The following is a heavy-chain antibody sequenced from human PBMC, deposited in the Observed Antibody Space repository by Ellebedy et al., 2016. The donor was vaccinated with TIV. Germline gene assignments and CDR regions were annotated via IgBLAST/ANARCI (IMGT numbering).Heavy chain of an antibody. J-gene: IGHJ4*02. CDR3: ARGGAGFDSMNRELSFDS. CDR1: GFTFRRYW. V-gene: IGHV3-74*01. CDR2: INSDGIGT. Sequence: GGSLRLSXVASGFTFRRYWMHWVRQAPGKGLVWVSRINSDGIGTSHADSVMGRFTISRDDAENSLYLQMNSLRDEDTAVYYCARGGAGFDSMNRELSFDSWGQGTLVTVSS. D-gene: IGHD1-26*01.